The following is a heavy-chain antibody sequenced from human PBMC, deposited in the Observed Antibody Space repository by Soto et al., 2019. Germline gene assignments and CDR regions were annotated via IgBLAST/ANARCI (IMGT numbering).Heavy chain of an antibody. D-gene: IGHD2-15*01. CDR2: MNPKSGKT. CDR1: GYTFINYD. V-gene: IGHV1-8*01. CDR3: SRTPGDY. Sequence: QVQLVQSGAEVKKPGASVKVSCKTSGYTFINYDINWVRQAPGKGLEWMGLMNPKSGKTGYAQKFQGRVSMTRDTSTRTAYMELNSLRSEDTATYYCSRTPGDYWGQGTLVTVSS. J-gene: IGHJ4*02.